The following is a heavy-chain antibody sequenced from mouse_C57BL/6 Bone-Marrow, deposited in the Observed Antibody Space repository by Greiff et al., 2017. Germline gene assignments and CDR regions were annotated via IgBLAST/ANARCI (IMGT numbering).Heavy chain of an antibody. V-gene: IGHV1-42*01. CDR2: INPSTGGT. D-gene: IGHD2-1*01. J-gene: IGHJ3*01. CDR3: AGGGNYGFAY. CDR1: GYSFTGYY. Sequence: VQLKQSGPELVKPGASVKISCKASGYSFTGYYMNWVKHSPGKSLEWIGEINPSTGGTTYNQKFKAKATLTVDKSSSTAYMQLKSLTSEDSAVYYCAGGGNYGFAYWGQGTLVTVSA.